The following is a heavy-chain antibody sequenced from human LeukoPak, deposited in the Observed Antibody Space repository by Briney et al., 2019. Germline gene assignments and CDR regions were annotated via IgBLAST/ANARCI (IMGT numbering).Heavy chain of an antibody. V-gene: IGHV3-23*01. J-gene: IGHJ6*02. CDR3: AKHWNYAGYYYGMDV. CDR1: GFTFSSYA. Sequence: PGGSLRLSCAASGFTFSSYAMSWVRQAPGKGLEWVSAISGSGGSTYYADSVKGRFTISRENSKNTLYLQMNSLRAEDTAVYYCAKHWNYAGYYYGMDVWGQGTTVTVSS. CDR2: ISGSGGST. D-gene: IGHD1-7*01.